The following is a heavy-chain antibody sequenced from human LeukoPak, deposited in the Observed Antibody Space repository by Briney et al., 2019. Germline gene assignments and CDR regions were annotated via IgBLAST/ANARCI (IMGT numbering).Heavy chain of an antibody. V-gene: IGHV3-30-3*01. CDR1: GFTFSSYA. Sequence: GGSLRLSCAASGFTFSSYAMHWVRQAPGKGLEWVAVISYDGSNKYYADSVKGRFTISRDNSKNTLYLQMSSLRAEDTAVYYCAREYSSTGPGPTYYYYGMDVWGQGTTVTVSS. CDR3: AREYSSTGPGPTYYYYGMDV. CDR2: ISYDGSNK. D-gene: IGHD6-19*01. J-gene: IGHJ6*02.